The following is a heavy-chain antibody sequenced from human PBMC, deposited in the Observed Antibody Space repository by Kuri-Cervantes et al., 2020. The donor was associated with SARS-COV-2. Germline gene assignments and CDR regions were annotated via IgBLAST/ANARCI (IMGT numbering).Heavy chain of an antibody. D-gene: IGHD3-16*01. CDR1: GGSISSSSYY. Sequence: GSLRLSCTVSGGSISSSSYYWGWIRQPPGKGLEWIGSIYYSGSTNYNTSLKSRVTVSVDTSKNQFSLKLSSVTAAETAVYYCARDGAYDYVWGVKSPPHYGMDVWGQGTTVTVSS. V-gene: IGHV4-39*07. CDR3: ARDGAYDYVWGVKSPPHYGMDV. J-gene: IGHJ6*02. CDR2: IYYSGST.